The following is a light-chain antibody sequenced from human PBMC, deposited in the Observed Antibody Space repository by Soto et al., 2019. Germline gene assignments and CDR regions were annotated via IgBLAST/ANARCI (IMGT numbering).Light chain of an antibody. CDR2: GNS. Sequence: QSVLTQPPSVSGAPGQRVTISCTGSSSNIGAGYDVHWYQQLPGTAPKLLIYGNSNRPSGVPDRFSGSKSGTSASLAITKRQAEDEADYYCQSYDSSLSVVFGGGTQLTVL. J-gene: IGLJ2*01. V-gene: IGLV1-40*01. CDR1: SSNIGAGYD. CDR3: QSYDSSLSVV.